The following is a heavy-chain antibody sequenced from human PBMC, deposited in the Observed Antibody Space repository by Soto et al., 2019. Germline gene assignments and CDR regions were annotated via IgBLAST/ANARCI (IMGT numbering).Heavy chain of an antibody. CDR1: GFTFSTYW. Sequence: GGSLRLACAASGFTFSTYWMHWVRQAPGKGLVWVSRINSDGSTTNYADSVKGRFTISRDNAKNTLYLQMNSLRAEDTAAYYCASDPHYDLSVCGQRTTVPVSS. CDR2: INSDGSTT. CDR3: ASDPHYDLSV. D-gene: IGHD5-12*01. J-gene: IGHJ6*02. V-gene: IGHV3-74*01.